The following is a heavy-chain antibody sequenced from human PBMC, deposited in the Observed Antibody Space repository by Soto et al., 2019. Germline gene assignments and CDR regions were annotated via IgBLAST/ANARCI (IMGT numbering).Heavy chain of an antibody. J-gene: IGHJ4*02. CDR3: ARVYGRGDYFDF. CDR2: MYYTGKT. D-gene: IGHD1-26*01. V-gene: IGHV4-30-4*01. CDR1: GTTISSGDHY. Sequence: QVQLQESGPGLVKPSQTLSLTCTVSGTTISSGDHYWSWIRQAPGKGLEWIGYMYYTGKTYYNTSLQSRVTLSVDTSKNQFSLKMTSVTAADTAMYFCARVYGRGDYFDFWGRGTRVSVSS.